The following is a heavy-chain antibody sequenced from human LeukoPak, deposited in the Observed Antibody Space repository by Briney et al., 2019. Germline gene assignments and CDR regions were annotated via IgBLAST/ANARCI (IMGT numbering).Heavy chain of an antibody. Sequence: GGSLRLSCAASGFTFSNFWMTWVRQAPGKGLEWVSAISGSGGSTYYADSVKGRFTISRDNSKNTLYLQMNSLRAEDTAVYYCAKGRSYYDSSGYYYFDYWGQGTLVTVSS. CDR3: AKGRSYYDSSGYYYFDY. CDR1: GFTFSNFW. J-gene: IGHJ4*02. CDR2: ISGSGGST. D-gene: IGHD3-22*01. V-gene: IGHV3-23*01.